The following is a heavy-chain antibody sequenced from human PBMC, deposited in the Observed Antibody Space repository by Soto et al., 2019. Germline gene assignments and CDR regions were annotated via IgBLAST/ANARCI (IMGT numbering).Heavy chain of an antibody. CDR3: AVCMTAAAGSNWFDP. D-gene: IGHD6-13*01. Sequence: TLSLTCTVSGGSISSGGYYWSWIRQHPGKGLEWIGYIYYSGSTYYNPSLKSRVTISVDTSKNQFSLKLSSVTAADTAVYYCAVCMTAAAGSNWFDPWGQGTLVTVSS. V-gene: IGHV4-31*03. CDR1: GGSISSGGYY. CDR2: IYYSGST. J-gene: IGHJ5*02.